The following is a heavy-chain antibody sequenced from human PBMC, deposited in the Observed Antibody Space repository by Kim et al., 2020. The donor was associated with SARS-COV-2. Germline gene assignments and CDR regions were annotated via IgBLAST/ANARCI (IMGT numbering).Heavy chain of an antibody. D-gene: IGHD3-22*01. Sequence: VKGRFTISRDNSKNTLYLQMNSLGAEETAVYYCARVPLYYYDSSGYYFDYWGQGALVTVSS. V-gene: IGHV3-66*01. CDR3: ARVPLYYYDSSGYYFDY. J-gene: IGHJ4*02.